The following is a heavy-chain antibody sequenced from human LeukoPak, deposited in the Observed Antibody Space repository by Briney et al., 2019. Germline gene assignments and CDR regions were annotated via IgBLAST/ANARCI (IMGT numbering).Heavy chain of an antibody. V-gene: IGHV3-7*01. CDR2: IKQDGGDK. J-gene: IGHJ6*03. CDR3: AREQPLTVSTWGYFYYYMDV. Sequence: GGSLRLSCAASGFTFSSYAMSWVRQAPGKGLEWVANIKQDGGDKYYLGSVKGRFTISRDNAKNSLYLQMNSLRAEDTAVYFCAREQPLTVSTWGYFYYYMDVWGRGTTVTVTS. D-gene: IGHD4-17*01. CDR1: GFTFSSYA.